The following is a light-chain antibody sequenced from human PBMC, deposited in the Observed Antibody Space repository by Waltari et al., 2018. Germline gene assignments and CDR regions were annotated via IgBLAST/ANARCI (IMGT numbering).Light chain of an antibody. V-gene: IGKV1-5*03. Sequence: DIQMTQSPFTLSASVADRVTITCRASQSISSWLAWYQQKPGKAPKLLIYKASSLESGVPSRFSGSGSGTEFTLTISSLQPEDFGTYYCQQYNSYSTFGQGTKVEIK. CDR2: KAS. CDR3: QQYNSYST. J-gene: IGKJ1*01. CDR1: QSISSW.